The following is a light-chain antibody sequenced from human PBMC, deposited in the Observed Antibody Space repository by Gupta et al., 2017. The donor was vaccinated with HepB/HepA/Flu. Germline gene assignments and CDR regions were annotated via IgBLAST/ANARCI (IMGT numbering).Light chain of an antibody. CDR1: QSVSSSY. Sequence: EIVLTQSPGTLSLSPGERATLSCRASQSVSSSYLHWYQQKPGQAPRLIIYAGSSRATGIPDRFSGSGSGTDFTLTISRLEPEDFAVYYCQQYGSFTRTFGQGTKVEIK. J-gene: IGKJ1*01. CDR2: AGS. V-gene: IGKV3-20*01. CDR3: QQYGSFTRT.